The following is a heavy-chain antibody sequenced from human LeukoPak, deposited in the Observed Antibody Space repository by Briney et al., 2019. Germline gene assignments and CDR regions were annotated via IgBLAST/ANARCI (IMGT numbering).Heavy chain of an antibody. D-gene: IGHD1-1*01. V-gene: IGHV4-31*03. CDR3: ARATGAGACSYGMDV. Sequence: SETLSLTCTVSGGSISSGGYYWSWIRQHPGKGLEWIGYIYYSGSTYYNPSLKSRVTISVDTSKNQFSLKLSSVTAADTAVYYCARATGAGACSYGMDVWGHGTTVTVSS. CDR1: GGSISSGGYY. CDR2: IYYSGST. J-gene: IGHJ6*02.